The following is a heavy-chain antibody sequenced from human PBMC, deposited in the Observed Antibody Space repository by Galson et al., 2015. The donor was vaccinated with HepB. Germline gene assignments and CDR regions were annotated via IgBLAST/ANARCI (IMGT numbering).Heavy chain of an antibody. CDR1: GFTFSSYG. V-gene: IGHV3-30*02. CDR3: AKDHDSSGYYYAPFDY. CDR2: IRYDGSNK. D-gene: IGHD3-22*01. J-gene: IGHJ4*02. Sequence: SLRLSCAASGFTFSSYGMHWVRQAPGKGLEWVAFIRYDGSNKYYADSVKGRFTISRDNSKNTLYLQMNSLRAEDTAVYYCAKDHDSSGYYYAPFDYWGQGTLVTASS.